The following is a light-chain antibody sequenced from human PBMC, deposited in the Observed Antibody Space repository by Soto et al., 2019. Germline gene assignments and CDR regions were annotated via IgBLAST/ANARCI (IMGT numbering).Light chain of an antibody. J-gene: IGKJ1*01. CDR2: RAS. Sequence: IGMTQSPATLSSSPGERATLSRRASQTIYSNLAWYQQRPGQPPILLIYRASSSATGIPARFSGSGSGTEFTLTINSVKSEDFAVYYCQHYKNLWTFGQGTKVDIK. CDR3: QHYKNLWT. CDR1: QTIYSN. V-gene: IGKV3-15*01.